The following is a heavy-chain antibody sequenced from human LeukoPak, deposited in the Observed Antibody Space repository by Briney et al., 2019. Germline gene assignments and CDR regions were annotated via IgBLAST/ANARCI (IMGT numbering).Heavy chain of an antibody. CDR3: TTAGVRYFDWSPHPDY. J-gene: IGHJ4*02. CDR2: IKSKTDGGTT. V-gene: IGHV3-15*01. Sequence: GGSLRLSCAASGFTFSNAWMSWVRQAPGKGLEWVGRIKSKTDGGTTDYAAPVKGRFTISRDDSKDTLYLQMNSLKTEDTAVYYCTTAGVRYFDWSPHPDYWGQGTLVTVSS. CDR1: GFTFSNAW. D-gene: IGHD3-9*01.